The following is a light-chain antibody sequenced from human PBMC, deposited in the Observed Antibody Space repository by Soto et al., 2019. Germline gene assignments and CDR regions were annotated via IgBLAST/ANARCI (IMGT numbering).Light chain of an antibody. CDR1: PAIASF. CDR2: DAA. Sequence: IQLTQSPSSLSASVGDRVTITCRASPAIASFLAWYQQKPGTAPKLLIYDAATLQSGVPSRFSGSRSGTEYTLTIGSLQPEDFATYYCQRLNGSPCTFGQGTKVDIK. CDR3: QRLNGSPCT. V-gene: IGKV1-9*01. J-gene: IGKJ1*01.